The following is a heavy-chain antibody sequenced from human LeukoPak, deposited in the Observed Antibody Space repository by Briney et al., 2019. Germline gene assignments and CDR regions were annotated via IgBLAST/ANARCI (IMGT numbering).Heavy chain of an antibody. D-gene: IGHD1-26*01. J-gene: IGHJ6*02. Sequence: SETLSLTCAVYGGSFSGYYWSWIRQPPGKGLEWIGEINHSGSTNYNPSLKSRVTISVDTSKNQFSLKLSSVTAADTAVYYCARGQVGSYAYYYYYGMDVWGQGTTVTVSS. V-gene: IGHV4-34*01. CDR2: INHSGST. CDR1: GGSFSGYY. CDR3: ARGQVGSYAYYYYYGMDV.